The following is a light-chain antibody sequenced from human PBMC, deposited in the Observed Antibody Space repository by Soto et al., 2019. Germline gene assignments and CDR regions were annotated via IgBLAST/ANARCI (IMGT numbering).Light chain of an antibody. CDR3: QQYNNWPPYT. J-gene: IGKJ2*01. CDR2: GAS. CDR1: QSVSSN. V-gene: IGKV3-15*01. Sequence: ETVMTQSPATLSVSPGERATLSCRASQSVSSNLAWYQQKPGQAPRLLISGASTRATGIPARFSGSGSGTELPLTISSLQSEDFAVYYCQQYNNWPPYTFGQGTKLEIK.